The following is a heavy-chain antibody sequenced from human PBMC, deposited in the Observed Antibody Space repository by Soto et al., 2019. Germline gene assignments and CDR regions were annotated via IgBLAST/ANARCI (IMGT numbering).Heavy chain of an antibody. D-gene: IGHD5-12*01. CDR3: ARELSMGYSGYVGGEEHYGIDA. CDR2: INPSGGST. CDR1: GYTFTSYY. Sequence: ASVKFSCKASGYTFTSYYMHWVRQAPGQGLEWMGIINPSGGSTSYAQKFQGRVTMTRDTSTSTVYMELSSLRSEDTAVYYCARELSMGYSGYVGGEEHYGIDAWGLGNTVTVSS. V-gene: IGHV1-46*01. J-gene: IGHJ6*02.